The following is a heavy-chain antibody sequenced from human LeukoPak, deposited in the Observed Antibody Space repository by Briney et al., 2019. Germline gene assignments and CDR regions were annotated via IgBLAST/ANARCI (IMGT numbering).Heavy chain of an antibody. CDR2: IYPSDSDT. CDR1: GYSFTSYW. J-gene: IGHJ4*02. CDR3: ARQGILTGYQFDY. Sequence: GESLKISCKGSGYSFTSYWIGWVRQMPGKGLEWMGIIYPSDSDTRYSPSFQGQVTISADKSISTAYLQWSSLKASDTAMYYCARQGILTGYQFDYWGQGTLVTVSS. D-gene: IGHD3-9*01. V-gene: IGHV5-51*01.